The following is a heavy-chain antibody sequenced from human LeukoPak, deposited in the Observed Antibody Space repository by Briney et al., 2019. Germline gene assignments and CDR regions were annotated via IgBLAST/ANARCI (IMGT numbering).Heavy chain of an antibody. Sequence: SETLSLTCTLSGGSISSYYWSWIRQPAGKGLEWIGRIYTSGSTNYNPSLKSRVTMSVDTSKNQCSLKLSSVAAAGTAVYYCARETTGTTDAFDIWGQGTMVTVSS. D-gene: IGHD1-1*01. CDR1: GGSISSYY. CDR2: IYTSGST. CDR3: ARETTGTTDAFDI. J-gene: IGHJ3*02. V-gene: IGHV4-4*07.